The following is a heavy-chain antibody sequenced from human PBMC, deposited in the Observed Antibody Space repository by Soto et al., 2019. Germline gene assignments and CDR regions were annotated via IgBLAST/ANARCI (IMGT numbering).Heavy chain of an antibody. D-gene: IGHD2-8*01. CDR3: ARDGVLGAPDYNYYYMDV. J-gene: IGHJ6*03. CDR2: FDPEDGET. Sequence: ASVKVSCKVSGYTLTELSMHWVRQAPGKGLEWMGGFDPEDGETIYAQKFQGRVTMTGDTSTNTAYMELSSLRSEDTAVYYCARDGVLGAPDYNYYYMDVWGTGTSVTVSS. CDR1: GYTLTELS. V-gene: IGHV1-24*01.